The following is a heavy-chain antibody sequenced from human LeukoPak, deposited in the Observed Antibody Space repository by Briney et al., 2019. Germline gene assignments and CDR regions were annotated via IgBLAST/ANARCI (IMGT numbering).Heavy chain of an antibody. CDR2: IKSKTDGGTT. CDR1: GFTFNNAW. D-gene: IGHD3-22*01. V-gene: IGHV3-15*07. Sequence: GGSLRLSCAASGFTFNNAWMNWVRQAPGKGLEWVGRIKSKTDGGTTDYAAPVKGRFTISRDDSKNTLYLRMNSLKTEDTAVYYCTTDGGYYDSSINFVYWGQGTLVTVSS. J-gene: IGHJ4*02. CDR3: TTDGGYYDSSINFVY.